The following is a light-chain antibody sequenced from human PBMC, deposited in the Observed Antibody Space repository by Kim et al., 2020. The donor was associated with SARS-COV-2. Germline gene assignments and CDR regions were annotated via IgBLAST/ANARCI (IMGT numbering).Light chain of an antibody. CDR1: QSVNTN. CDR2: SAS. CDR3: QQYNNWPPYT. Sequence: EIVMTQSPATLSVSPGERATLSCRASQSVNTNLAWYQQQPGQAPRLLIYSASTRATGIPARFGGSGSGTEFTLTISSLQSEDFAVYYCQQYNNWPPYTFGQGTKLEI. J-gene: IGKJ2*01. V-gene: IGKV3-15*01.